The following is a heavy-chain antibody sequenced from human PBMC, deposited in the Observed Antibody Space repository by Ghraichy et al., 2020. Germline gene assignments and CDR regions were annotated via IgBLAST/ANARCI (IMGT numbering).Heavy chain of an antibody. CDR3: ARQHSTSEDYYGLDV. CDR2: TYYRSKWYN. CDR1: GDTVASSSAA. Sequence: TLSLTCAISGDTVASSSAAWNWIRQSPSRGLEWLGRTYYRSKWYNDYAVSVKSRINVTPDTSKNQFSLQLNSVIPEDTAVYYCARQHSTSEDYYGLDVWGQGTTVTVSS. D-gene: IGHD6-13*01. J-gene: IGHJ6*02. V-gene: IGHV6-1*01.